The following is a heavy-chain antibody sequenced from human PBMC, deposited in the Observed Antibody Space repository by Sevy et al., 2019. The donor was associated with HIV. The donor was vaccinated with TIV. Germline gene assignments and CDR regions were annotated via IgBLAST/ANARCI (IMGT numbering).Heavy chain of an antibody. J-gene: IGHJ6*02. CDR1: GYTFTSYD. V-gene: IGHV1-8*01. CDR3: ARGLVTMVRGVIITSSGMDV. Sequence: ASVKVSCKASGYTFTSYDINWVRQATGQGLEWMGWMNPNSGNTGYAQKFQGRVTMTRNTPISTAYMELSSLRSEDTAVYYCARGLVTMVRGVIITSSGMDVWGQGTTVTVSS. CDR2: MNPNSGNT. D-gene: IGHD3-10*01.